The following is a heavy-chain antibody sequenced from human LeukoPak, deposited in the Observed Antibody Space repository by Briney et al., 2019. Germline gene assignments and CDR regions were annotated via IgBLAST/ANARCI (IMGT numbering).Heavy chain of an antibody. Sequence: GGSLRLSCAASGFKFSDHYIDWVRQAPGKGLEWVSGISGSGGSTYYADSVKGRFTISRDNSKNTLYLQMNSLRAEDTAVYYCAKTDRVYDYWGQGTLVTVSS. CDR2: ISGSGGST. CDR3: AKTDRVYDY. CDR1: GFKFSDHY. J-gene: IGHJ4*02. D-gene: IGHD6-13*01. V-gene: IGHV3-23*01.